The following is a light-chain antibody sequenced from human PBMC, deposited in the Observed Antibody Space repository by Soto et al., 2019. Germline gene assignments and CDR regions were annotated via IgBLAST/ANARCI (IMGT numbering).Light chain of an antibody. CDR3: QQYNNWHAIT. CDR2: GAS. CDR1: QSVSSSF. J-gene: IGKJ5*01. V-gene: IGKV3-20*01. Sequence: DILLTQSPGTLSLSPGERATLSCRPSQSVSSSFLAWYQQKPGQAPRLLIYGASTRVDGIPDRFSGSGSGTDFTLTLSRLEPEDFAVYYCQQYNNWHAITFGQGTRLEIK.